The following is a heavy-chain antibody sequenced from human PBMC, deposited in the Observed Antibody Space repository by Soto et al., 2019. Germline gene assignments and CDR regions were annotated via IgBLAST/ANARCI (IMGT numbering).Heavy chain of an antibody. V-gene: IGHV4-39*01. J-gene: IGHJ3*01. CDR1: SGSITSDSYN. Sequence: QLQLQESGPGLVKPAETLSLACTVSSGSITSDSYNWDWIRHPPGKGLQWIGTIYYTGSTDYNPSLESRVMIPAPTFKNQFSLKLKSVTAAETAVYYCASFSATAFDVWGHGT. D-gene: IGHD6-25*01. CDR3: ASFSATAFDV. CDR2: IYYTGST.